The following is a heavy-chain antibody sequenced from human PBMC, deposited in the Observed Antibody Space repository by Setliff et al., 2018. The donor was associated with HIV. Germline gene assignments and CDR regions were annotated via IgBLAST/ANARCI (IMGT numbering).Heavy chain of an antibody. CDR1: GGFISNFY. CDR3: ARDRVGSRHDAFEI. CDR2: IYNSGAT. J-gene: IGHJ3*02. Sequence: PSETLSLTCTVSGGFISNFYWSWIRQTPGKGLEWIGHIYNSGATNYNPSLKSRVTISVDTSKNQFSLKVSSVTAADTAVYYCARDRVGSRHDAFEIWGQGTMVTVSS. V-gene: IGHV4-4*08. D-gene: IGHD1-26*01.